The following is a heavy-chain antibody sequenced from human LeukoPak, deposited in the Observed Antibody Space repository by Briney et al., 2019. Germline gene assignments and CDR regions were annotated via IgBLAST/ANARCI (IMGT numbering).Heavy chain of an antibody. CDR1: GGPISSYY. D-gene: IGHD3-22*01. Sequence: PSETLSLTCTVSGGPISSYYWSWIRQPPGKGLEWIGYIHYSGSTNYNPSLKSRVTISVDTSKNQFSLKLSSVTAADTAVYYCARDDSSGYCDYWGQGTLVTVSS. V-gene: IGHV4-59*12. CDR3: ARDDSSGYCDY. CDR2: IHYSGST. J-gene: IGHJ4*02.